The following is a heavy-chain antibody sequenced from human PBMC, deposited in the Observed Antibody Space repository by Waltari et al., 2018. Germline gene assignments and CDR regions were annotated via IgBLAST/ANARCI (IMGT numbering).Heavy chain of an antibody. D-gene: IGHD5-12*01. CDR1: GGSISSSSYY. CDR2: IYYSGST. Sequence: QLQLQESGPGLVKPSETLSLTCTVSGGSISSSSYYWGWIRKPPGKGLEWIGSIYYSGSTYYNPSLKSRVTISVDTSKNQFSLKLSSVTAADTAVYYCARDLVTVAKNWFDPWGQGTLVTVSS. J-gene: IGHJ5*02. CDR3: ARDLVTVAKNWFDP. V-gene: IGHV4-39*07.